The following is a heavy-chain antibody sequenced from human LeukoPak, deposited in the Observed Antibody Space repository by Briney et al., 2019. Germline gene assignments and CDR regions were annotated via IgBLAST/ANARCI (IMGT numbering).Heavy chain of an antibody. CDR1: GFTFSSYA. D-gene: IGHD3-3*01. J-gene: IGHJ4*02. Sequence: GGSLRLSCGASGFTFSSYAMSWVRQAPGKGLEWVSGISGSGGSTYYADSVKGRFTISRDNAKNTLYLQMNSLRAEDTAVYYCASSFWSGYNDYWGQGTLVTVSS. CDR3: ASSFWSGYNDY. CDR2: ISGSGGST. V-gene: IGHV3-23*01.